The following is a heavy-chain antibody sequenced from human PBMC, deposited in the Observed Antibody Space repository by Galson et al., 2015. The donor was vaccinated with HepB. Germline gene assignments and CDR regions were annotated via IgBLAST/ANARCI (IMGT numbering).Heavy chain of an antibody. J-gene: IGHJ6*02. V-gene: IGHV3-21*01. CDR1: GFTFSSYS. Sequence: SLRLSCAASGFTFSSYSMNWVRQAPGKGLEWVSSISSSSSYIYYADSVKGRFTISRDNAKNSLYLQMNSLRAEDTAVYYCARRCYYGSGSYYLYYYGMDVWGQGTTVTVSS. CDR2: ISSSSSYI. CDR3: ARRCYYGSGSYYLYYYGMDV. D-gene: IGHD3-10*01.